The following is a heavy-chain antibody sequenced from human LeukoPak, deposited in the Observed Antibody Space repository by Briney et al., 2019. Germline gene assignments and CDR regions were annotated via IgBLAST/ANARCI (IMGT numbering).Heavy chain of an antibody. D-gene: IGHD6-13*01. V-gene: IGHV5-10-1*01. CDR2: IDPSDSYT. Sequence: GESLKISCKGSGYSFTTYWITWVRQTPGKGLEWMGRIDPSDSYTNYSPSFQGHVTMSADKSFNTAYLQWSSLKASDTAMYYCARYYAAAGSLRFFDYWGQGTLVIVSS. CDR3: ARYYAAAGSLRFFDY. J-gene: IGHJ4*02. CDR1: GYSFTTYW.